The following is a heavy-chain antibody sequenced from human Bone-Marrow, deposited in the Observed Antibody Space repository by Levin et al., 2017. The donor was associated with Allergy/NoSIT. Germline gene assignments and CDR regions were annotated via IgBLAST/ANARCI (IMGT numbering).Heavy chain of an antibody. D-gene: IGHD3-9*01. CDR2: IWNDGSNK. CDR3: ASDWALTGVHKPTILNDH. Sequence: GGSLRLSCAASGFIFSNYAMHWVRQAPGKGLEWVAVIWNDGSNKYYADPVKGRFTISRDNSKKTLYLQMNSLRAEDTAVYYCASDWALTGVHKPTILNDHWGQGNLVTVSS. J-gene: IGHJ4*02. CDR1: GFIFSNYA. V-gene: IGHV3-33*01.